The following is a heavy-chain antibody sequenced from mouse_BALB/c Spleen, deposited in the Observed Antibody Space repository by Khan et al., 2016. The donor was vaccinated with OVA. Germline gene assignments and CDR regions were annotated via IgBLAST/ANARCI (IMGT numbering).Heavy chain of an antibody. Sequence: QIQLVQSGPELKKPGETVKISCEASGYTFRNYGMNWVKQAPGKGLKWMGWINTNTGEPTYADDFKGRFAFSLETSASTAFLQINNLKNEDMATYFGAGRDYGASTDYWGQGTTLTVSS. CDR1: GYTFRNYG. J-gene: IGHJ2*01. D-gene: IGHD1-1*01. V-gene: IGHV9-1*02. CDR3: AGRDYGASTDY. CDR2: INTNTGEP.